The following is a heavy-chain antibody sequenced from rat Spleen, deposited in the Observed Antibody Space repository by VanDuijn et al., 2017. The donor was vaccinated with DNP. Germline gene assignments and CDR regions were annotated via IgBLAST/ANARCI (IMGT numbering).Heavy chain of an antibody. Sequence: EVQLQESGPGLVKPSQSLSLTCSVTGYSITSNYWGWIRKFPGNKMEWIGHISYSGRTNYNPSLKRRISITRDTAKNQFCLQLNSVTTEDTATYYCARWGDYFDYWGQGVMVTVSS. J-gene: IGHJ2*01. CDR2: ISYSGRT. CDR1: GYSITSNY. CDR3: ARWGDYFDY. V-gene: IGHV3-1*01.